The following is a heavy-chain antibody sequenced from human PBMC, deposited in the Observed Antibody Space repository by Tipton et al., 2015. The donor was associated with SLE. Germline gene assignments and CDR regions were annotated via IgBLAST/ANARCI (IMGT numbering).Heavy chain of an antibody. J-gene: IGHJ4*02. CDR3: ARDLYGGATRLDY. CDR1: GVSISSFH. CDR2: IFYSGST. Sequence: TLSLTCIVSGVSISSFHWSWIRQTPGKGLEWIGYIFYSGSTNYNPSLKGRVTMSMDTSKNQFSLNLRSVTAADTAVYYCARDLYGGATRLDYWGQGTLVTVSS. V-gene: IGHV4-59*01. D-gene: IGHD1-26*01.